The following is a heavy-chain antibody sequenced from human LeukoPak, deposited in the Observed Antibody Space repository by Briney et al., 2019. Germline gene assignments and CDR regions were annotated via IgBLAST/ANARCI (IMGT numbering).Heavy chain of an antibody. D-gene: IGHD3-22*01. CDR3: ARVRESSDSSGYYYTPYDFDY. Sequence: PSETLSLTCTVSGGSISSSGYYWSWIRQHPGKGLEWIGYIYYSGSTYYNPSLKSRVTISVDTSKNQFSLKLSSVTAADTAVYYCARVRESSDSSGYYYTPYDFDYWGQGTLVTVSS. J-gene: IGHJ4*02. V-gene: IGHV4-31*03. CDR1: GGSISSSGYY. CDR2: IYYSGST.